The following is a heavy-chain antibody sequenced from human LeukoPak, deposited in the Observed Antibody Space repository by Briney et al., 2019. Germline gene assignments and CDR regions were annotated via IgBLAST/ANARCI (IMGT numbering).Heavy chain of an antibody. CDR1: GYTFSSYD. J-gene: IGHJ4*02. CDR3: ARAQSIAAADHFDY. D-gene: IGHD6-13*01. CDR2: MNPNSGNT. V-gene: IGHV1-8*03. Sequence: EASLKVSCKAYGYTFSSYDINWVRQATGQGLEWMGWMNPNSGNTGYAQKIQGRVTITRNTSISTAYMELSSLRSDDTAVYYCARAQSIAAADHFDYWGQGTLVTVSS.